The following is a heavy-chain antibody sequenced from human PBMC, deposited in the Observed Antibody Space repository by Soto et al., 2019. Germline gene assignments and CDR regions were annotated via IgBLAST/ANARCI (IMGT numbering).Heavy chain of an antibody. J-gene: IGHJ4*02. CDR3: AKGGRQWLVTSDFNY. V-gene: IGHV3-30*18. D-gene: IGHD6-19*01. CDR2: VSHDGRNT. CDR1: GFTFSDYA. Sequence: VQLVESGGGVVQPGRSLRLSCAASGFTFSDYAMHWVRQAPGKGLEWVAVVSHDGRNTHYADSVKGRFTISRDSSKNTVAMEMTSLRAEGTAVYYCAKGGRQWLVTSDFNYCGQGALVTVSS.